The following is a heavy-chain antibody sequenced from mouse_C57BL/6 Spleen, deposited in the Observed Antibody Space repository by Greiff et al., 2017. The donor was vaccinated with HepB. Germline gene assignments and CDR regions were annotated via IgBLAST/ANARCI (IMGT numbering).Heavy chain of an antibody. D-gene: IGHD2-5*01. CDR1: GFTFSDYG. Sequence: EVKLMESGGGLVKPGGSLKLSCAASGFTFSDYGMHWVRQAPEKGLEWVAYISSGSSTIYYADTLKGRFTISSDNAKNTLFLQMTSLRSEDTAMYYCARGSNYEPYYAMDYWGQGTSVTVSS. CDR3: ARGSNYEPYYAMDY. CDR2: ISSGSSTI. J-gene: IGHJ4*01. V-gene: IGHV5-17*01.